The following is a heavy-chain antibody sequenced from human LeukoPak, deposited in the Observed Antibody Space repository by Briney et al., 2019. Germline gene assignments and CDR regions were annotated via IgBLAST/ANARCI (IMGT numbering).Heavy chain of an antibody. D-gene: IGHD2/OR15-2a*01. CDR3: ARKNDFEI. J-gene: IGHJ3*02. CDR1: GGSISGTSSY. CDR2: VYYSGST. Sequence: SGTLSLSCTVSGGSISGTSSYWGWIRQPPGKGLEWIGSVYYSGSTYYNPSLKSRVTISVELSKGQFSLRLTSVTAADTAVYYCARKNDFEIWGQGTLVTVSS. V-gene: IGHV4-39*07.